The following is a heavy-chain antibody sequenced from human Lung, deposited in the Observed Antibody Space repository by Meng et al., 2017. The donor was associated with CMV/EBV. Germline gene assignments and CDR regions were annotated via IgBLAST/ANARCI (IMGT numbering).Heavy chain of an antibody. CDR2: KKQDGSQT. J-gene: IGHJ4*02. Sequence: GGSXRLXCAAAGFTFSSYCMSWVSQAPGKRLEWVSYKKQDGSQTSYLDSVQGRFTISRDNAKNSLYLQMDSLRAEDTAVYYCASLYCGADCYVDNWGQGTXVTVSS. V-gene: IGHV3-7*01. CDR3: ASLYCGADCYVDN. CDR1: GFTFSSYC. D-gene: IGHD2-21*01.